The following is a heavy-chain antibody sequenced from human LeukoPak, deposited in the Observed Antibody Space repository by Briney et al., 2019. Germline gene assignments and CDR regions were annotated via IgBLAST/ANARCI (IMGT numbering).Heavy chain of an antibody. CDR2: IGGSNGIT. V-gene: IGHV3-23*01. J-gene: IGHJ4*02. D-gene: IGHD5-12*01. Sequence: GGSLRLSCAASRFTFNSYAMSWVRQAPGKGLEWVSVIGGSNGITFYVGSVKGRFAISRDNSKDTLYLQMNSLRAEDTAVYYCARNENSGCAYFYYWGQGTLVTVSS. CDR3: ARNENSGCAYFYY. CDR1: RFTFNSYA.